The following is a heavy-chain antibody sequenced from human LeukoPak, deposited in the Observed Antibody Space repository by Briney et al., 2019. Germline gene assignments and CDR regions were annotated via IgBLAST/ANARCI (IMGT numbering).Heavy chain of an antibody. CDR1: GGSFSGYY. J-gene: IGHJ3*02. Sequence: SETLSLTCAVYGGSFSGYYWSWIRQPPGKGLEWNGEINHSGSTNYNPSLKSRVTISVDTSKNQFSLKLSSVTAADTAVYYCARAPRSGIVGATGAFDIWGQGAMVTVSS. CDR2: INHSGST. D-gene: IGHD1-26*01. V-gene: IGHV4-34*01. CDR3: ARAPRSGIVGATGAFDI.